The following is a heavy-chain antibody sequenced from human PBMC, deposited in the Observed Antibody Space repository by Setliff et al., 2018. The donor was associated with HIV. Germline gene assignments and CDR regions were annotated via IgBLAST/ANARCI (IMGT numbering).Heavy chain of an antibody. J-gene: IGHJ5*02. CDR2: IYYSGST. CDR3: ARHGTGASKWFDP. Sequence: PSETLSLTCTVSGGSISSYYWSWIRQPPGKGLEWIGYIYYSGSTNYNPSLKSRVTISVDRSKNQFSLKVRSVTAADTAVYYCARHGTGASKWFDPWGQGTLVTVSS. V-gene: IGHV4-59*08. D-gene: IGHD7-27*01. CDR1: GGSISSYY.